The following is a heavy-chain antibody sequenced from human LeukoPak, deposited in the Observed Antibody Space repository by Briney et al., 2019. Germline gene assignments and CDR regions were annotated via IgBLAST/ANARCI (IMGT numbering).Heavy chain of an antibody. CDR2: INPNSGVT. Sequence: ASVKVSCKASGYTFTGYFMHWVRQAPGQGLEWLGWINPNSGVTNYAQKFQGRVTMARDTSISTAYMELSRLRSDDTAVYYCARTWGVEMATISTIDYWGQGTPVTVSS. J-gene: IGHJ4*02. D-gene: IGHD5-24*01. CDR3: ARTWGVEMATISTIDY. CDR1: GYTFTGYF. V-gene: IGHV1-2*02.